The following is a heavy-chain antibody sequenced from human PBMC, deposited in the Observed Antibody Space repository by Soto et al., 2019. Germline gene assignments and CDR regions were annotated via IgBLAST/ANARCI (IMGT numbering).Heavy chain of an antibody. V-gene: IGHV1-69*13. CDR2: IIPIFGTA. J-gene: IGHJ3*02. Sequence: SVKVSCKASGGTFSSYAISWVRQAPGQGLEWMGGIIPIFGTANYAQKFQGRVTITADESTSTAYMELSSLRSEDTAVYYCARVITSTGYAFDIWGQGTMVTVS. CDR1: GGTFSSYA. CDR3: ARVITSTGYAFDI. D-gene: IGHD6-13*01.